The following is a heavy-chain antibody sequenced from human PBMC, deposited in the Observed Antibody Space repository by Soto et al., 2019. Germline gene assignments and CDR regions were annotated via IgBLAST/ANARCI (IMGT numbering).Heavy chain of an antibody. CDR3: ARHRRGRDGYNLYYFDY. J-gene: IGHJ4*02. CDR1: GSSLTSYW. Sequence: GGSLKISCKGSGSSLTSYWISWVRQMPGKGLEWMGRIDPSDSYTNYSPSFHGNVPISADKSSSTAYLQWSSVKASDIAMYYCARHRRGRDGYNLYYFDYWGQGTVVTVSS. CDR2: IDPSDSYT. V-gene: IGHV5-10-1*01. D-gene: IGHD5-12*01.